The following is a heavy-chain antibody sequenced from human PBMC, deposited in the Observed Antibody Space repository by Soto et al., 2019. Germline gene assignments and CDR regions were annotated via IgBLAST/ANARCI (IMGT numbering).Heavy chain of an antibody. CDR1: GDSVSSNTAA. V-gene: IGHV6-1*01. D-gene: IGHD5-18*01. CDR3: AGRGYSYGYYYYDGMEV. Sequence: PSQTLSLTCAISGDSVSSNTAAWNCIRQSPSRGLEWLGRTYYRSKWYNDYAVSVKRRITINPETCKNQFSLQLNSVTPEDTAVYYCAGRGYSYGYYYYDGMEVWGQGTTVTVSS. CDR2: TYYRSKWYN. J-gene: IGHJ6*02.